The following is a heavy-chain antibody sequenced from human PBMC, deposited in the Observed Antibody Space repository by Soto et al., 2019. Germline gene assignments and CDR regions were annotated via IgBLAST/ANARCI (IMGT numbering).Heavy chain of an antibody. J-gene: IGHJ4*02. D-gene: IGHD1-26*01. CDR3: AAVRGSLGSLSFDY. Sequence: EVLLQQSRAEARKPGSVVKVSCEVSGITFSDLHMHWVKQAPGKGLEWLGLVEVENDDRLYTEKYRGRLNINTDTSKHTTHLGRTSLTADDTAIYFCAAVRGSLGSLSFDYWGQGTPVTFSA. V-gene: IGHV1-69-2*01. CDR2: VEVENDDR. CDR1: GITFSDLH.